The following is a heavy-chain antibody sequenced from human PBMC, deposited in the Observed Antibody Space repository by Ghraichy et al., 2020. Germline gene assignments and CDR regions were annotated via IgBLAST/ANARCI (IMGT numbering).Heavy chain of an antibody. Sequence: GGSLRLSCAASGFTFSSYGMHWVRQAPGKGLEWVAVLSYDGSNKYYADSVKGRFTISRDNSKNTLYLQMSSLRGEDTAVYYCAKDQHKDGMDVWGQGTTVTVSS. J-gene: IGHJ6*02. V-gene: IGHV3-30*18. CDR3: AKDQHKDGMDV. CDR1: GFTFSSYG. CDR2: LSYDGSNK.